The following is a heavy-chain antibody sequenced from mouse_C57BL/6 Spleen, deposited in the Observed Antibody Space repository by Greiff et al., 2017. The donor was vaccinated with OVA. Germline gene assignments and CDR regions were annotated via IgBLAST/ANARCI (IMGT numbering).Heavy chain of an antibody. Sequence: EVMLVESGGGLVQPKGSLKLSCAASGFTFNTYAMHWVRQAPGKGLEWVARIRSKSSNYATYYADSVKDRFTISRDDSQSMLYLQMNNLKTEDTAMYYCVREGSYSNDYAMDYWGQGTSVTVSS. CDR2: IRSKSSNYAT. J-gene: IGHJ4*01. CDR1: GFTFNTYA. D-gene: IGHD2-5*01. CDR3: VREGSYSNDYAMDY. V-gene: IGHV10-3*01.